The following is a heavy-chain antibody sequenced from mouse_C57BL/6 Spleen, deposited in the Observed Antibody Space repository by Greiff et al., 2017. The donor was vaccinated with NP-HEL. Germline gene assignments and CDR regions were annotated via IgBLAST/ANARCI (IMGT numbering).Heavy chain of an antibody. CDR1: GYTFTSYW. J-gene: IGHJ4*01. Sequence: QVQLQQPGAELVKPGASVKLSCKASGYTFTSYWMHWVKQRPGQGLEWIGMIHPNSGSTNYNEKFKSKATLTVDKSSSTAYMQLSSLTSEDSAVYYCAREVYYSNYAMDYWGQGTSVTVSS. CDR3: AREVYYSNYAMDY. V-gene: IGHV1-64*01. D-gene: IGHD2-5*01. CDR2: IHPNSGST.